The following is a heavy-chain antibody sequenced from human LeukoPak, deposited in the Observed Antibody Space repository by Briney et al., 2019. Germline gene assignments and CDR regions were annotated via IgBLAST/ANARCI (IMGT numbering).Heavy chain of an antibody. D-gene: IGHD6-13*01. V-gene: IGHV3-21*01. CDR3: VKERAAVFEN. CDR2: ISRDSNYI. Sequence: GGSLRLSCAASGFTFSSYSLSWVRQAPGEGLEWVSSISRDSNYIYYADSMKGRFTASRDNAKNSLYLQMTSLRAEDTAVYYCVKERAAVFENWGQGTLVTVSS. CDR1: GFTFSSYS. J-gene: IGHJ1*01.